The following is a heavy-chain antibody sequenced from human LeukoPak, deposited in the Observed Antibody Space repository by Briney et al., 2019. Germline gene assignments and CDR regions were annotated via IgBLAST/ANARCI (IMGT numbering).Heavy chain of an antibody. CDR1: GYRFTSYW. V-gene: IGHV5-51*01. CDR3: ARLPRSGYYKIDY. J-gene: IGHJ4*02. D-gene: IGHD3-22*01. Sequence: KNGESLKISCKGSGYRFTSYWSGWVRQMPGKGLEWMGIIYPGDSDTIYSPSFQGQVTISADKSTSTANLQWSSLKASDTAMYYCARLPRSGYYKIDYWGQGTLVTVSS. CDR2: IYPGDSDT.